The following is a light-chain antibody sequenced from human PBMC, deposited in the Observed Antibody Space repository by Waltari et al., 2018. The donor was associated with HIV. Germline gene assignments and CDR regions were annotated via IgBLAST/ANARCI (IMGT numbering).Light chain of an antibody. CDR2: EVS. CDR1: SSDVGGYNY. V-gene: IGLV2-14*01. J-gene: IGLJ2*01. CDR3: SSYTSSDTVV. Sequence: QSALTQPASVSGSPGQSITISCTGTSSDVGGYNYVSWYQQHPGKAPKLMIYEVSNRPSGVANRCAGSKSGNTASLTISGRQAEDESNYYCSSYTSSDTVVFGGGTKLTVL.